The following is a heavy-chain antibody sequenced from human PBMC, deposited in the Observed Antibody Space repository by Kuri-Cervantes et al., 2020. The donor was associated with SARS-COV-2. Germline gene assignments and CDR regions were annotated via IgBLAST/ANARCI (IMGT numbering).Heavy chain of an antibody. CDR1: GGSFSGYY. CDR3: ASGWLRGWFDP. D-gene: IGHD5-12*01. V-gene: IGHV4-34*01. Sequence: SETLSLTCAVYGGSFSGYYWSWIRQPPGKGLEWIGEINHSGSTNSNPSLKSRVTISVDTSKNQFSLQLTSVTPEDTAVYYCASGWLRGWFDPWGQGTVVTVSS. J-gene: IGHJ5*02. CDR2: INHSGST.